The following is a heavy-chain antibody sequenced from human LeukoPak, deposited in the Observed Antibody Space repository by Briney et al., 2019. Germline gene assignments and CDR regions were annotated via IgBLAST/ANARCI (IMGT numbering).Heavy chain of an antibody. CDR2: ISAYNGNT. J-gene: IGHJ5*02. D-gene: IGHD6-13*01. Sequence: GASVKVSCKASGYTFTSYGISWVRQAPGQGLEWMGWISAYNGNTNYAQKLQGRVTMTTDTSTSTAYMELRSLRSDDTAVYYCARDATRYLPYSSSRGDWFDPWGQGTLVTVSS. V-gene: IGHV1-18*01. CDR3: ARDATRYLPYSSSRGDWFDP. CDR1: GYTFTSYG.